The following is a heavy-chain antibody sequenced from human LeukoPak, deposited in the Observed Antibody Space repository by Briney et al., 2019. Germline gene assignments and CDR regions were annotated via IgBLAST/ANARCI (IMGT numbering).Heavy chain of an antibody. V-gene: IGHV1-69*05. CDR3: ASLSTFSGNLNLDY. J-gene: IGHJ4*02. CDR1: GGTFSSYA. CDR2: IIPIFGIA. D-gene: IGHD3-10*01. Sequence: ASVKVSCKASGGTFSSYAISWVRQAPGQGLEWMGGIIPIFGIANYAQKFQGRVTITTDESTCTAYMELSSLRSEDTAVYYRASLSTFSGNLNLDYWGQGTLVTVSS.